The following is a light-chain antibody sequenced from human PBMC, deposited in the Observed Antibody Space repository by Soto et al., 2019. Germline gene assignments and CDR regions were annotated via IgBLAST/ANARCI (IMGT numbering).Light chain of an antibody. CDR2: DVS. CDR3: SSYTSTKSYV. CDR1: SSDVGGYDY. Sequence: QSALTQPASVSGSPGQSIAISCTGTSSDVGGYDYVSWYQQYPGKAPKLMIYDVSNRPSGVSNRFSGSKYGNTASLTISGLQAEDEADYYCSSYTSTKSYVFGTGTKVTVL. J-gene: IGLJ1*01. V-gene: IGLV2-14*01.